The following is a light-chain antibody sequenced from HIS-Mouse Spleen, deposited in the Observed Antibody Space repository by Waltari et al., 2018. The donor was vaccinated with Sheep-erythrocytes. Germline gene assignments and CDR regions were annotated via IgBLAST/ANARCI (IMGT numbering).Light chain of an antibody. V-gene: IGKV2-28*01. J-gene: IGKJ1*01. Sequence: DIVMTQSPLSLPVTPGEPASISCRSSQSLLHSNGYSYLDWYLQKPGQSPHLLIYLGSNRASGVPDRFSGSGSGTDFTLRISRVEAEDVGVYYCMQALQTPWTFGQGTKVEFK. CDR1: QSLLHSNGYSY. CDR3: MQALQTPWT. CDR2: LGS.